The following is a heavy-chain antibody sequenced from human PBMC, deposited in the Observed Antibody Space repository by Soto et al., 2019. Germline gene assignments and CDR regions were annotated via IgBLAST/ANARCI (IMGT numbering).Heavy chain of an antibody. CDR2: INPNSGGT. V-gene: IGHV1-2*04. CDR1: GYTVTGYY. J-gene: IGHJ6*04. Sequence: ASVKVSCKSSGYTVTGYYMHWVRQAPGQGLEWMGWINPNSGGTNYAQKFQGWVTMTRDTSISTAYMELSRLRSDDTAVYYCARDIGYSSGWYYYYGMDVWGKGTTVTVSS. D-gene: IGHD6-19*01. CDR3: ARDIGYSSGWYYYYGMDV.